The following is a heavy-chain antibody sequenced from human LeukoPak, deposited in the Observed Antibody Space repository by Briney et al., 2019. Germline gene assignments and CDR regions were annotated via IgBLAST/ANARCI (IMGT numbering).Heavy chain of an antibody. J-gene: IGHJ6*03. CDR2: INHSGST. CDR3: ARSIVVVPAAISRYYYYYYMDV. D-gene: IGHD2-2*02. Sequence: SETLSLTCAVYGGSFSGYYWSWIRQPPGKGLEWIGEINHSGSTNYNPPLKSRVTISVDTSKNQFSLKLSSVTAADTAVYYCARSIVVVPAAISRYYYYYYMDVWGKGTTVTVSS. CDR1: GGSFSGYY. V-gene: IGHV4-34*01.